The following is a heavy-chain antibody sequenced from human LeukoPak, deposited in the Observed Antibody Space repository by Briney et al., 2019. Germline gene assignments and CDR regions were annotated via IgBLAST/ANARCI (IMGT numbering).Heavy chain of an antibody. CDR1: GYTFTSYD. CDR2: MNPNSGNT. D-gene: IGHD5-18*01. J-gene: IGHJ3*02. CDR3: ASLTATHARSDAFDI. V-gene: IGHV1-8*03. Sequence: ASVKVSCKASGYTFTSYDINWVRQATGQGLEWMGWMNPNSGNTGYAQKFQGRVTITRNTSISTAYMGLSSLRSEDTAVYYCASLTATHARSDAFDIWGQGAMVTVSS.